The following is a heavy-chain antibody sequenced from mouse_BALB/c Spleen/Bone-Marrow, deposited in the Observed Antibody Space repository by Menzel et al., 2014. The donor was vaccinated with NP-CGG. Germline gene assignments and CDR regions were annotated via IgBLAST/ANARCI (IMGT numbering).Heavy chain of an antibody. CDR1: GFSLTSYG. V-gene: IGHV2-9*02. CDR2: IWAGGST. CDR3: ARDYDEWFAY. D-gene: IGHD2-12*01. Sequence: QVQLKQSGPGLVAPSQSLSITCTVSGFSLTSYGVHWVRQPPGEGLEWLGVIWAGGSTNYNSALMSRLSISKDNSKSQVFLKMNSLQTDDTAMYYCARDYDEWFAYWGQGTLVTVSA. J-gene: IGHJ3*01.